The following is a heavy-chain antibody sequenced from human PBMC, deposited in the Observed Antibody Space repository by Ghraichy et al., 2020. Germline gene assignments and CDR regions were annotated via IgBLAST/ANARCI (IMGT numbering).Heavy chain of an antibody. D-gene: IGHD1-26*01. V-gene: IGHV3-11*01. CDR2: ISSSGNSI. J-gene: IGHJ4*02. Sequence: GGSLRLSCAASGFTFSDYYMSWIRQAPGKGLEWVSFISSSGNSIKYADSVKSRLTISRDNAKNSLYLQMNSLRAEDTAVYYCARDSEKWEPPAVWGQGTLVTVSS. CDR3: ARDSEKWEPPAV. CDR1: GFTFSDYY.